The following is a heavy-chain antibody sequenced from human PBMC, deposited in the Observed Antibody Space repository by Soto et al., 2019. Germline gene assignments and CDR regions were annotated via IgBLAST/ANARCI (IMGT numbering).Heavy chain of an antibody. CDR3: GKVLVGATGHTDSDY. D-gene: IGHD2-15*01. CDR2: IDYNGVT. V-gene: IGHV4-39*01. Sequence: ETLSLTCTVSGGSIYRSGYYWGWIRQPPGRGLEWIGNIDYNGVTYSNPSLKSRVTISRDTSKNQFSLKLTSVTAADTALYYCGKVLVGATGHTDSDYWGPGTLVTVSS. CDR1: GGSIYRSGYY. J-gene: IGHJ4*02.